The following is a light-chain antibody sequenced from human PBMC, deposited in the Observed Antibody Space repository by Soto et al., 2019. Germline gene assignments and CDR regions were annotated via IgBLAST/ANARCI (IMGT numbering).Light chain of an antibody. V-gene: IGKV1-5*01. CDR2: DAS. J-gene: IGKJ2*01. CDR1: QSLNNW. CDR3: QQYSSYSGYT. Sequence: EIQMTQSPSTLSASVGDRFTITCRASQSLNNWLAWYQQKPGKAPKLLIFDASSLKSGVPSRFSGSGSGTEFTLIISSLQPDDFATYYCQQYSSYSGYTFGPGTKVEIK.